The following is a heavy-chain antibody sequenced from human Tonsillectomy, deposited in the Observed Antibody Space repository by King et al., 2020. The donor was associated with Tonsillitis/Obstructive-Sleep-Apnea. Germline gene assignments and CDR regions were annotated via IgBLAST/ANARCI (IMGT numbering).Heavy chain of an antibody. D-gene: IGHD2-8*01. CDR2: IYYSGST. J-gene: IGHJ3*02. CDR1: GGSISSYY. V-gene: IGHV4-59*01. CDR3: ARDMVLEAGGDAFDI. Sequence: QLQESGPGLVKPSETLSLTCTVSGGSISSYYWSWMRQPPGKGLEWIGYIYYSGSTNYNPSLNSRVTISVDTSKKQFSLKLSSVTAADTAVYYCARDMVLEAGGDAFDIWGQGTMVTVSS.